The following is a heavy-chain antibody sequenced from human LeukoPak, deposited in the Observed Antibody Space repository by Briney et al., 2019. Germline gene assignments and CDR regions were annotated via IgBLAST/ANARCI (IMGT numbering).Heavy chain of an antibody. Sequence: SETLSLTCTVSGGSISSYYWSWIRQPPGKGLEWIGYIYYSGSTNYNPSLKSRVTISVDTSKNQFSLKLSSVTTADTAVYHCARASSGKLSYVDYWGQGTLVTVSS. CDR1: GGSISSYY. CDR2: IYYSGST. J-gene: IGHJ4*02. CDR3: ARASSGKLSYVDY. D-gene: IGHD5-18*01. V-gene: IGHV4-59*01.